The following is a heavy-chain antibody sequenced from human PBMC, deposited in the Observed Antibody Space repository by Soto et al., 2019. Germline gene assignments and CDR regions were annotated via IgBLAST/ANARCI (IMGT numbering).Heavy chain of an antibody. CDR2: SSAYNGNT. CDR1: GYTFTSYG. J-gene: IGHJ6*02. V-gene: IGHV1-18*01. D-gene: IGHD2-15*01. Sequence: GASVKFSFKASGYTFTSYGISWLRQAPGQGREWMGWSSAYNGNTNYAQKLQGRVTMTTDTSTSTAYMELRSLRSDDTAVYYCARHLVVVVAATTDYGMDVWGQGTTVTVS. CDR3: ARHLVVVVAATTDYGMDV.